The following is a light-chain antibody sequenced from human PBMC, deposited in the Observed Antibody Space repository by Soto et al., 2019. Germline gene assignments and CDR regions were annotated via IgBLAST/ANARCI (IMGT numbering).Light chain of an antibody. J-gene: IGLJ2*01. CDR2: GDT. V-gene: IGLV1-40*01. CDR3: QSYDSSLSGHVV. CDR1: SSDIGGGYD. Sequence: QSVLTQPPSVSGAPGQSGTISCTGSSSDIGGGYDVHWYQHLPGSVPKLLIYGDTNRPSGVPDRFSGSKSGTSASLAITGLQAQDESDYYCQSYDSSLSGHVVFGGGTKLTVL.